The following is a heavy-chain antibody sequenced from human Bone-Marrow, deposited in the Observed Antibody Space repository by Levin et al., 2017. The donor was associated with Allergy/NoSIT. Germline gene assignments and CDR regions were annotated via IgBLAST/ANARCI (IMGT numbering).Heavy chain of an antibody. CDR3: ARQDNWFFDF. J-gene: IGHJ4*02. CDR2: MSYRGNT. V-gene: IGHV4-59*01. D-gene: IGHD1-20*01. Sequence: SETLSLTCTVSGGSISSYFWSWIRQPPGKGLEWIGYMSYRGNTKYNPSLKSRVTISGDTPKNQFFPKLNSVTAADTAVYYCARQDNWFFDFWGQGALVTVAS. CDR1: GGSISSYF.